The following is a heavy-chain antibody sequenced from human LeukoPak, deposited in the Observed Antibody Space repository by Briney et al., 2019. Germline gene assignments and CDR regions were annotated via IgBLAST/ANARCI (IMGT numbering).Heavy chain of an antibody. CDR2: INPKSGDT. J-gene: IGHJ4*02. D-gene: IGHD3-9*01. CDR1: GYTFTGYY. Sequence: GASVKVSCKASGYTFTGYYMHWVRQAPGQGLEWMGWINPKSGDTSYIQKFQGRVTMTRDTSISTAYMELSSLRYDDTAVYYCARDWLLRYSQGGFDSWGQGSLVTVSS. V-gene: IGHV1-2*02. CDR3: ARDWLLRYSQGGFDS.